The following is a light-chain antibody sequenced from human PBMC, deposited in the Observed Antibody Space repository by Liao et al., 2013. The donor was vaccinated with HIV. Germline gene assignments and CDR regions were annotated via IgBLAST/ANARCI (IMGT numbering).Light chain of an antibody. J-gene: IGLJ2*01. Sequence: SYVLTQPPSVSVAPGKTARITCGGDDFGTKRVHWYQQKPGQAPVLVIYYDSDRPSGISDRFSGSYSGNTATLTISGTQALDEADYFCQAWDSRADVVFGGGTKLTVL. CDR3: QAWDSRADVV. CDR2: YDS. CDR1: DFGTKR. V-gene: IGLV3-21*01.